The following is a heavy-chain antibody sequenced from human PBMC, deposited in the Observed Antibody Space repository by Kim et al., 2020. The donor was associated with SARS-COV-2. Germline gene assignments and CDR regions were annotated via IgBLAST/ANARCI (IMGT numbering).Heavy chain of an antibody. D-gene: IGHD3-10*01. V-gene: IGHV4-34*01. CDR1: GGSFNGYS. J-gene: IGHJ5*02. CDR2: VTDSGNF. CDR3: AREGRALVRGHVIASWLSTWFDP. Sequence: SETLSLTCAVYGGSFNGYSWSWIRQPPGRGLEWIGEVTDSGNFNYKPSLEGRISISVDTSKSQFSLRLRSVTAADTAVYYCAREGRALVRGHVIASWLSTWFDPWGQGTLVIVSS.